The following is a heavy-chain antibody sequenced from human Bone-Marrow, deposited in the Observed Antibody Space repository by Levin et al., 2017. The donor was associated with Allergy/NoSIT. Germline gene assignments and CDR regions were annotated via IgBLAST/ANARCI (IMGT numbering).Heavy chain of an antibody. J-gene: IGHJ6*02. V-gene: IGHV3-43*01. CDR2: ISWNGETT. Sequence: LSLTCAASGFTFDDWNMHWVRQAPGKGLEWVSLISWNGETTVYADSVKGRFTISRDNDKNLLYLQMTGLTVGDSALYYCGRKETSSQYYGIDVWGRGTPVTVSS. CDR3: GRKETSSQYYGIDV. D-gene: IGHD1/OR15-1a*01. CDR1: GFTFDDWN.